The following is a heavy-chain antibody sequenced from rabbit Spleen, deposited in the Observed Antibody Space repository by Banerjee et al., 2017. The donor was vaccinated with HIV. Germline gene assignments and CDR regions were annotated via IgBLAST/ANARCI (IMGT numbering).Heavy chain of an antibody. Sequence: QEQLEESGGDLVKPGASLTLTCTASGIDFSSYYYMCWVRQAPGKGLEWIACIHTSSGRTPYANWAKGRFTVSKASSTTVTLQMTSLTAADTATYFCARGDWYYGYIGLWGQGTLVTVS. D-gene: IGHD6-1*01. CDR1: GIDFSSYYY. CDR2: IHTSSGRT. J-gene: IGHJ6*01. CDR3: ARGDWYYGYIGL. V-gene: IGHV1S45*01.